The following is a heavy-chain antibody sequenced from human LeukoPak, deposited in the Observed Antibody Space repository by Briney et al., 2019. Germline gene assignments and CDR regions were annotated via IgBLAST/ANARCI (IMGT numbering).Heavy chain of an antibody. Sequence: PSETLSLTCSVSDDSISTYHWNWIRKPPGKGLEWIGYMQSTGNSNYNPSLKNRVNIFVDMSKNQFVLNLRSVTAADTAVYYCARDKRHSYGRYFDPWGQGMLVTVSS. CDR2: MQSTGNS. D-gene: IGHD5-18*01. CDR3: ARDKRHSYGRYFDP. V-gene: IGHV4-59*01. CDR1: DDSISTYH. J-gene: IGHJ4*02.